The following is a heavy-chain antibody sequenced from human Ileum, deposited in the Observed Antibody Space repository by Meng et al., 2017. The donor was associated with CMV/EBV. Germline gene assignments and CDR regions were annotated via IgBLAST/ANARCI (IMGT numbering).Heavy chain of an antibody. V-gene: IGHV3-48*04. D-gene: IGHD2-21*02. CDR1: GFTFSIYT. Sequence: GESLKISCAASGFTFSIYTMNWVRQAPGKGLEWVSYISSSSSPIYYADAVKGRFTISRDNAKNSLFLQMNSLRAEDTAVYYCARVMCISDCGSQTDIDNWGQGTLVTVSS. CDR3: ARVMCISDCGSQTDIDN. J-gene: IGHJ4*02. CDR2: ISSSSSPI.